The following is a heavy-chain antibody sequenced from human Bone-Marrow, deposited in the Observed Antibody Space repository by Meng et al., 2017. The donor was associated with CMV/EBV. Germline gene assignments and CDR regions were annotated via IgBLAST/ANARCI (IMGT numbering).Heavy chain of an antibody. CDR3: GRNRVDY. CDR1: GFTFSSYG. CDR2: IRYDDSNK. Sequence: GESLKISCAASGFTFSSYGMHWVRQAPGKGLEWVAFIRYDDSNKYYVDSVKGRFTISRDNSKNTLHLQMNSLRAEDTAVYYCGRNRVDYWGQGTLVTVSS. V-gene: IGHV3-33*08. D-gene: IGHD1-14*01. J-gene: IGHJ4*02.